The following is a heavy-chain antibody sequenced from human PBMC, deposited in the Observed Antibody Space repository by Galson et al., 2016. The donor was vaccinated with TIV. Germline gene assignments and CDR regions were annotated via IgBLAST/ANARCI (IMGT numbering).Heavy chain of an antibody. CDR1: GFTFSNYA. CDR3: ARRKNYGGDAFDL. CDR2: ISGSGGIT. J-gene: IGHJ3*01. D-gene: IGHD4-23*01. Sequence: SLRLSCAASGFTFSNYAMHWVRQAPGKGLEWVSGISGSGGITYFADSVKGRFTISRDNSKDTLYLHMNSLRAEDTAVYFCARRKNYGGDAFDLWGQGTMVTVSS. V-gene: IGHV3-23*01.